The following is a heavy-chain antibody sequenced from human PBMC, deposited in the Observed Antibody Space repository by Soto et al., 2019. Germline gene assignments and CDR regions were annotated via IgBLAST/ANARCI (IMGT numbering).Heavy chain of an antibody. V-gene: IGHV3-15*01. D-gene: IGHD3-22*01. CDR3: TTGLSNGYYNFDY. CDR2: IKGEADGGTT. Sequence: PGGSLRLSCAASGFTFSNAWMSWVRQAPGKGLEWGGRIKGEADGGTTDYAAPVKGRITISRDHSKDTLYLQMNSLKTEDTAVYYCTTGLSNGYYNFDYWGQGTPVTVSS. J-gene: IGHJ4*02. CDR1: GFTFSNAW.